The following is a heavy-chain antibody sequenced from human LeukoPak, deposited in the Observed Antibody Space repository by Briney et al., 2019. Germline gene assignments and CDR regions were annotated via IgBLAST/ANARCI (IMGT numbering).Heavy chain of an antibody. CDR3: ARVVGNGITGTPGWFDP. D-gene: IGHD1-20*01. CDR1: GYSFNSYG. Sequence: GASVKVSCKASGYSFNSYGISWVRQAPGQGLEWMGWISGYKDNTKYAQKFQGRVTMTTDTSTSTAYMEVRSLRSDDTAVYYCARVVGNGITGTPGWFDPWGQGTLVTVSS. CDR2: ISGYKDNT. J-gene: IGHJ5*02. V-gene: IGHV1-18*01.